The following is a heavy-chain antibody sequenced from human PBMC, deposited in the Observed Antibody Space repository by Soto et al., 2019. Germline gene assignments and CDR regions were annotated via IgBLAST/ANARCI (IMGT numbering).Heavy chain of an antibody. Sequence: SETLSLTCTVSGGSISSYYWSWIRQPPGKGLEWIGYIYYSGSTNYNPSLKSRVTISVDTSKNQFSLKLSSVTAADTAVYYCARGPGYSSMDYWGQGTLVTVSS. D-gene: IGHD6-13*01. CDR3: ARGPGYSSMDY. CDR1: GGSISSYY. V-gene: IGHV4-59*01. CDR2: IYYSGST. J-gene: IGHJ4*02.